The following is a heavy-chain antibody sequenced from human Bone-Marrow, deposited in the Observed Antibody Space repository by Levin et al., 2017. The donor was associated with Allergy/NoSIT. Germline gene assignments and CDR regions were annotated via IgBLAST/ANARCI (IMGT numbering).Heavy chain of an antibody. J-gene: IGHJ4*02. Sequence: GGSLRLSCAASGFTFSSYWMSWVRQAPGKGLEWVANIKQDGSEKYYVDSVKGRFTISRDNAKNSLYLQMNSLRAEDTAVYYCASRGRWDVVGATRYWGQGTLVTVSS. CDR3: ASRGRWDVVGATRY. V-gene: IGHV3-7*01. CDR2: IKQDGSEK. D-gene: IGHD1-26*01. CDR1: GFTFSSYW.